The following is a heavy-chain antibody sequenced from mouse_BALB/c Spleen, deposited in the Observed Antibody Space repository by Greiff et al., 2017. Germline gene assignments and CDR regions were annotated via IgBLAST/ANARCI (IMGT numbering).Heavy chain of an antibody. CDR3: ATPYDYDGSWFAY. D-gene: IGHD2-4*01. Sequence: VHLVESGAELMKPGASVKISCKATGYTFSSYWIEWVKQRPGHGLEWIGEILPGSGSTNYNEKFKGKATFTADTSSNTAYMQLSSLTSEDSAVYYCATPYDYDGSWFAYWGQGTLVTVSA. CDR2: ILPGSGST. J-gene: IGHJ3*01. V-gene: IGHV1-9*01. CDR1: GYTFSSYW.